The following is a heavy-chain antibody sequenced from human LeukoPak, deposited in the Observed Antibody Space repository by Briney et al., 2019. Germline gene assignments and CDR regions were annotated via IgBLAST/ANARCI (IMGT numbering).Heavy chain of an antibody. J-gene: IGHJ4*02. Sequence: GTCVRLSCAASGFTFSRYWMTWARQAPGKGLEWVANIDQDGSEKHYVDSVKGRFSISRDNAKNSLYLQMDSLRADDTAVYYCARDWSTSRTYSGYPEYWGQGALVSASS. V-gene: IGHV3-7*04. CDR1: GFTFSRYW. D-gene: IGHD5-12*01. CDR2: IDQDGSEK. CDR3: ARDWSTSRTYSGYPEY.